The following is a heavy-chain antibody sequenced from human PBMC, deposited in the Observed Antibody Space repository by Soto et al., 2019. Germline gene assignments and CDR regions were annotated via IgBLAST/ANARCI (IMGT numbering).Heavy chain of an antibody. CDR1: GFTLSNNG. V-gene: IGHV3-30*18. J-gene: IGHJ4*02. Sequence: QVHLVESGGGVVQPGRSLRLSCAASGFTLSNNGMHWVRQAPGKGPEWVALISNDGGDKYYADSVKGRFTISRDNSKNTLYLLMNSLRVEDTAVYYCAKVALRRNYFDYWGQGALVTVSS. CDR2: ISNDGGDK. CDR3: AKVALRRNYFDY.